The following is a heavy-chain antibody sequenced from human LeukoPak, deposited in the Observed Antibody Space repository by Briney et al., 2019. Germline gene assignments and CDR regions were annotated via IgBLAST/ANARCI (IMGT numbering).Heavy chain of an antibody. Sequence: ASVKVSCKAAGYSFTGYYMHWVRQAPGQGLEWMGWINPHSGDTNYAQKFQGRVTMTRDTSISTAYMELSRLRSDDTAVYYCARGYLRGYFHYYMDVWGKGTTVTVSS. D-gene: IGHD1-26*01. CDR3: ARGYLRGYFHYYMDV. V-gene: IGHV1-2*02. CDR1: GYSFTGYY. J-gene: IGHJ6*03. CDR2: INPHSGDT.